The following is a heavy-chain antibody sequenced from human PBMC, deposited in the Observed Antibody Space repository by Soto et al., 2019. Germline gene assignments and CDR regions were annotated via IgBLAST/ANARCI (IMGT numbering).Heavy chain of an antibody. CDR3: AKGRGSGWAWYFDN. J-gene: IGHJ4*02. CDR2: ISDTGAST. Sequence: EVRLLEAGGGLKQPGGSLRLSCAASGFTFKESAMNWVRQAPGKGLEWVASISDTGASTWYAESVRGRLSIYRDNSKNTLYLQMNSLRGEDTAVYYCAKGRGSGWAWYFDNWGQGTLVTVSS. D-gene: IGHD6-19*01. CDR1: GFTFKESA. V-gene: IGHV3-23*01.